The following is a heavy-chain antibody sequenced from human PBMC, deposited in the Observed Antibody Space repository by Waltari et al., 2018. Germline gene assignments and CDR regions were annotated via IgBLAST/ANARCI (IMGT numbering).Heavy chain of an antibody. J-gene: IGHJ4*02. Sequence: GFTFSSYAMHWVRQAPGKGLEWVAVISYDGSNKYYADSVKGRFTISRDNSKNTLYLQMNSLRAEDTAVYYCARSYCSSTSCYYNADYWGQGTLVTVSS. CDR1: GFTFSSYA. CDR2: ISYDGSNK. V-gene: IGHV3-30-3*01. D-gene: IGHD2-2*01. CDR3: ARSYCSSTSCYYNADY.